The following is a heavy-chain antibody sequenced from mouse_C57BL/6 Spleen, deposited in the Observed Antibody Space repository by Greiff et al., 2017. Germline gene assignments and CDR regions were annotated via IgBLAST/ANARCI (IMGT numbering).Heavy chain of an antibody. CDR2: INPSNGGT. Sequence: QVQLQQPGTELVKPGASVKLSCKASGYTFTSYWMHWVKQRPGQGLEWIGNINPSNGGTNYNEKFKSKATLTVDKSSSTAYMQLSSLTSEDSAVXYGARSGDDGYPHWYFDVWGTGTTVTVSS. D-gene: IGHD2-3*01. V-gene: IGHV1-53*01. CDR3: ARSGDDGYPHWYFDV. CDR1: GYTFTSYW. J-gene: IGHJ1*03.